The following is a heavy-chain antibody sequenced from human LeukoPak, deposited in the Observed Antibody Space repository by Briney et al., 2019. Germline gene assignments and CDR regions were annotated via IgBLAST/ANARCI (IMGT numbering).Heavy chain of an antibody. V-gene: IGHV4-39*07. CDR1: GGSISSSSYY. Sequence: SETLSLTCTVSGGSISSSSYYWGWIRQPPGKGLEWIGYIYHSGSTYYNPSLKSRVTISVDRSKNQFSLKLSSVTAADTAVYYCARGGSITIFGVVQNWFDPWGQGTLVTVSS. D-gene: IGHD3-3*01. CDR3: ARGGSITIFGVVQNWFDP. J-gene: IGHJ5*02. CDR2: IYHSGST.